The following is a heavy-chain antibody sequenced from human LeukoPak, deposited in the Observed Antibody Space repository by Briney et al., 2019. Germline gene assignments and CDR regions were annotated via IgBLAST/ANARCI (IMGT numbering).Heavy chain of an antibody. D-gene: IGHD3-9*01. CDR3: ARDCPLLRYFDWLPTYYYYGMDI. CDR1: GYTFTSYY. J-gene: IGHJ6*02. Sequence: ASVKVSCKASGYTFTSYYMHWVRQAPGQGLERMGIINPSGGSTSYAQKFQGRVTMTRDTSTSTVYMELSSLRSEDTAVYYCARDCPLLRYFDWLPTYYYYGMDIWGQGTTVTVSS. CDR2: INPSGGST. V-gene: IGHV1-46*01.